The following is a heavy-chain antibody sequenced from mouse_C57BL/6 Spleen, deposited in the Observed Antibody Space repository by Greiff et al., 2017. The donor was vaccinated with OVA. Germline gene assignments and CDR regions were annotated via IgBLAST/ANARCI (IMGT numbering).Heavy chain of an antibody. V-gene: IGHV1-55*01. CDR1: GYTFTSYW. D-gene: IGHD3-2*02. Sequence: QVQLKESGAELVKPGASVKMSCKASGYTFTSYWITWVKQRPGQGLEWIGDIYPGSGSTNYNEKFKSKATLTVDTSSSTAYMQLSSLTSEDSAVYYCARDSSYFDYWGQGTTLTVSS. CDR3: ARDSSYFDY. CDR2: IYPGSGST. J-gene: IGHJ2*01.